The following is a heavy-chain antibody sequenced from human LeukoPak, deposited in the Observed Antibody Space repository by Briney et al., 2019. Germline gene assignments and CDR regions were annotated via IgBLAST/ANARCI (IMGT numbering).Heavy chain of an antibody. Sequence: TGGSLRLSCAASGFIVSDGYMSWVRQAPGKGLEWVSVIYTGGSTYSADSVKSRFTISRHNSKNTLYLQMNSLRAEDTAVYYCATSGLNYYSYGIDVWGQGTTVTVAS. V-gene: IGHV3-53*04. CDR3: ATSGLNYYSYGIDV. CDR1: GFIVSDGY. J-gene: IGHJ6*02. D-gene: IGHD6-25*01. CDR2: IYTGGST.